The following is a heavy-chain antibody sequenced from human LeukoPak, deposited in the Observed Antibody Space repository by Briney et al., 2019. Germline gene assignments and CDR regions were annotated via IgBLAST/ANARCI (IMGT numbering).Heavy chain of an antibody. Sequence: NASETLSLTCGVYGGSFSDYNWNWLRQSPEKGLEWIGEINDSGTTHYNPSLQSRVTISVDTANHQFSLRLNSLTAADTAVYFCARGLDLEGLDSWGPGTLVTVSS. J-gene: IGHJ4*02. CDR2: INDSGTT. D-gene: IGHD1-1*01. CDR3: ARGLDLEGLDS. V-gene: IGHV4-34*01. CDR1: GGSFSDYN.